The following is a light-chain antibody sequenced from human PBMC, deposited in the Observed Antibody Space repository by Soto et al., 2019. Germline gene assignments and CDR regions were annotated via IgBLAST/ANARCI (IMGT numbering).Light chain of an antibody. CDR3: QQYGSSPRT. J-gene: IGKJ4*01. V-gene: IGKV3-20*01. CDR2: GAS. CDR1: QSVSSSS. Sequence: EIVLTQSPGTLSLSPGERATLSCRASQSVSSSSLAWYQHKPGQAPRLLIYGASSRATGIPDRFSGSGSGTDFTLTISRLEPEDFAVYSCQQYGSSPRTFGGGTKVEIK.